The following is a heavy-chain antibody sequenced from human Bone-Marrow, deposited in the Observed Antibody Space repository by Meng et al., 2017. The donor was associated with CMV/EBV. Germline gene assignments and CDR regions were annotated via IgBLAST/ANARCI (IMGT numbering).Heavy chain of an antibody. J-gene: IGHJ5*02. Sequence: GGSLRLSCAASGFTFSSYAMHWVRQAPGKGLEWVAVISYDGSNKYYADSVKGRFTISRDNSKNTLYLQMNSLRAEDTAVYYCAKDIGGWFDPWGQGTLVTVSS. CDR3: AKDIGGWFDP. CDR1: GFTFSSYA. D-gene: IGHD3-10*01. CDR2: ISYDGSNK. V-gene: IGHV3-30*04.